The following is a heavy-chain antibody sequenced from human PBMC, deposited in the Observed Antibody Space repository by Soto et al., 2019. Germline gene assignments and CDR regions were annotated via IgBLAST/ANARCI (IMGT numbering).Heavy chain of an antibody. CDR1: GFTFNIYA. J-gene: IGHJ4*02. D-gene: IGHD3-10*01. CDR2: ISHDGTSR. CDR3: GRSSRVPPPDFAN. V-gene: IGHV3-30-3*01. Sequence: QVRLVESGGGVVQPGRSLRLSCAASGFTFNIYAMHWVRQAPGKGLEWVAVISHDGTSRYYADSVKGRVTISRDNSKSMVFVQMNSLGVEDTAVYYCGRSSRVPPPDFANWGQGTLVTVSS.